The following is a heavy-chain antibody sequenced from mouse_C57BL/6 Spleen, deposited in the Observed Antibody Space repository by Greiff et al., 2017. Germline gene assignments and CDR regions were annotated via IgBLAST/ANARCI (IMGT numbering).Heavy chain of an antibody. V-gene: IGHV1-64*01. Sequence: VQLQQPGAELVKPGASVKLSCKASGYTFTSYWMHWVKQTPGQGLEWIGMIHPNSGSTNYNEKFKSKATLTVDKSSSTAYMQLSSLTSEDSAVYYCARGGSSRYWYFDVWGTGTTVTVSS. CDR2: IHPNSGST. D-gene: IGHD1-1*01. CDR1: GYTFTSYW. J-gene: IGHJ1*03. CDR3: ARGGSSRYWYFDV.